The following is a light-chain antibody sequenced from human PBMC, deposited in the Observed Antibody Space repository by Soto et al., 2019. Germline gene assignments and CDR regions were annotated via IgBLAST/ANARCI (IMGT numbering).Light chain of an antibody. CDR1: QSISSY. CDR3: QQYYSFPWT. Sequence: DIQMTQSPSSLSASVRDRVTITCRASQSISSYLNWYQQKPGKAPKLLIYKASTLKSGVPSRFSGSGSGTDFTLTISCLQSEDFATYYCQQYYSFPWTFGQGTKVDIK. J-gene: IGKJ1*01. CDR2: KAS. V-gene: IGKV1-39*01.